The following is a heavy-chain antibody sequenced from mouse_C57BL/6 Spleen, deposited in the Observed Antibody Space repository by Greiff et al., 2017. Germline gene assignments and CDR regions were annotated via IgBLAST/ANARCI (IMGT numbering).Heavy chain of an antibody. CDR2: INPTSGTT. CDR1: GYSFTNYN. J-gene: IGHJ3*01. CDR3: AREVTTVVTPFAY. Sequence: VQLQQSGPELVKPGASVKISCTASGYSFTNYNMNWVKQSHGKSLEWIGVINPTSGTTNSNQKFKGKATLTVDQSSSTAYIQLNSLTSEDSAVYYCAREVTTVVTPFAYWGQGTLVTVSA. D-gene: IGHD1-1*01. V-gene: IGHV1-39*01.